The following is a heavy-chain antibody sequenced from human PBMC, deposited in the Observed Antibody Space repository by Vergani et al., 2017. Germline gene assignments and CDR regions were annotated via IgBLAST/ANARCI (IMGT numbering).Heavy chain of an antibody. CDR2: VDPEDGET. CDR1: GYTFTDHN. J-gene: IGHJ6*02. Sequence: EVQLVQSGAEVKKPGATMKISCKVSGYTFTDHNMHWVKQAPGKGLEWMGLVDPEDGETIYAEKFKGRDTIAADTSTDTAHLELSSLRSEDTAVYYCATPQTVTTGGMEVWGQGTTVIVSS. D-gene: IGHD4-17*01. CDR3: ATPQTVTTGGMEV. V-gene: IGHV1-69-2*01.